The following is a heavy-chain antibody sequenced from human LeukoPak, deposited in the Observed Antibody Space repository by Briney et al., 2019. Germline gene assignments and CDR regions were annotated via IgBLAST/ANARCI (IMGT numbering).Heavy chain of an antibody. CDR2: ISGSSNYI. CDR3: ARGRDYYASGSYPYDY. J-gene: IGHJ4*02. V-gene: IGHV3-21*01. D-gene: IGHD3-10*01. Sequence: GGSLRLSCAASGFSFSDYIMNWFRQAPGKGLEWVSSISGSSNYIYYTDSVKGRFTISRDNAKNSLYLQMDSLRAEDMAVYYCARGRDYYASGSYPYDYWGQGTLVTVSS. CDR1: GFSFSDYI.